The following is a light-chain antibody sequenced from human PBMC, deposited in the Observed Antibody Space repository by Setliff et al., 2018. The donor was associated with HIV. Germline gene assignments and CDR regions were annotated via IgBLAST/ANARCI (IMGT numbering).Light chain of an antibody. J-gene: IGLJ2*01. V-gene: IGLV2-14*03. CDR2: DVN. CDR1: SSDVGGYDY. CDR3: SAYTTSSTVL. Sequence: QSVLTQPASVSGSPGQSITISCTGTSSDVGGYDYVSWYQQHPDKAPKLLIYDVNTRPSGISGRFSGSKSGNTASLTISGLQAEDEADYYCSAYTTSSTVLFGGGTKVTV.